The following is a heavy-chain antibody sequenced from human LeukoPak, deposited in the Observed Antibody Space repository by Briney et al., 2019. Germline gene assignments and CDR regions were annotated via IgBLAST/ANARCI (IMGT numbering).Heavy chain of an antibody. CDR2: ISSSGSTI. V-gene: IGHV3-48*03. D-gene: IGHD4-17*01. J-gene: IGHJ5*02. CDR3: AREDYGDYSGSWFDP. CDR1: VFTFSSYE. Sequence: PGGSLRLSCAASVFTFSSYEMNWVRQAPGKGLEWVSYISSSGSTIYYADSVKGRFTISRDNAKNSLYLQMNSLRAEDTAVYYCAREDYGDYSGSWFDPWGQGTLVTVSS.